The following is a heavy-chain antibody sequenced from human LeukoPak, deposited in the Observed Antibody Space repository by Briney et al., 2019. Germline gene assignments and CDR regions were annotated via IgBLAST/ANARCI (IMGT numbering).Heavy chain of an antibody. D-gene: IGHD4-4*01. CDR1: GFPFSSYS. J-gene: IGHJ6*02. CDR2: IISGSDVI. V-gene: IGHV3-48*01. CDR3: ARGSYSNYDNYYFGLDV. Sequence: GGSLRLSCTASGFPFSSYSMNWVRQAPGKGLEWVSYIISGSDVIFYADSVKGRFTISRDNAKNSLYLQMNSLRAEDTAVYYCARGSYSNYDNYYFGLDVWGQGTTVTVSS.